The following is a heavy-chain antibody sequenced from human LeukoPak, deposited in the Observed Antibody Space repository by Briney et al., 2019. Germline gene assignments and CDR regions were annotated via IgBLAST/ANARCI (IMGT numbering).Heavy chain of an antibody. D-gene: IGHD5-12*01. CDR2: IYHSGST. V-gene: IGHV4-38-2*02. CDR1: GYSISSGYY. Sequence: PSETLSLTCTVSGYSISSGYYWGWIRQPPGKGLEWIGSIYHSGSTYYNPPLKSRVTISVDTAKSQFSLRLTSMTAADTAVYYCARDVAGNTFDYWGQGTLVTVSS. CDR3: ARDVAGNTFDY. J-gene: IGHJ4*02.